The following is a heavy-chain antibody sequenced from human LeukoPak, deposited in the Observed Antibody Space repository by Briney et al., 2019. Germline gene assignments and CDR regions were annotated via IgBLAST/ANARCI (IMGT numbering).Heavy chain of an antibody. CDR2: IYYSGST. V-gene: IGHV4-39*07. J-gene: IGHJ3*02. Sequence: SETLSLTCTVSGGSISSSSYYWGWIRQPPRKGLEWIGSIYYSGSTYYNPSLKSRVTISVDTSKNQFSLKLSSVTAADTAVYYCARAGIIYDILTGDAFDIWGQGTMVTVSS. CDR3: ARAGIIYDILTGDAFDI. CDR1: GGSISSSSYY. D-gene: IGHD3-9*01.